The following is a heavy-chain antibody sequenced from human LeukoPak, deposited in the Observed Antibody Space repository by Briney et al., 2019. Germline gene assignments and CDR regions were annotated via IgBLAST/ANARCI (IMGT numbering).Heavy chain of an antibody. D-gene: IGHD3-10*01. J-gene: IGHJ3*02. CDR1: GYTFTSYG. V-gene: IGHV1-18*01. CDR2: ISAYNGNT. CDR3: ARDRLLWFGEPDAFDI. Sequence: GASVKVSCKASGYTFTSYGISWVRQAPGQGLEWMGWISAYNGNTNYAQKLRGRVTMTTDTSTSTAYMELRSLRSDDTAVYYCARDRLLWFGEPDAFDIWGQGTMVTVSS.